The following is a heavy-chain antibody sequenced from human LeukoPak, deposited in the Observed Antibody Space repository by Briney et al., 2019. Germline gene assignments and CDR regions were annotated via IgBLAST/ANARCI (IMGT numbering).Heavy chain of an antibody. V-gene: IGHV3-21*01. CDR2: ISSSSSYI. CDR1: GFTFSRHS. J-gene: IGHJ3*02. Sequence: PGGSLRLSCVVSGFTFSRHSINWVRQAPGKGLEWVSSISSSSSYIYYADSVKGRFTISRDNAKNSLYLQMNSLRAEDTAVYYCARDSGNYLDAFDIWGQGTMVTVSS. CDR3: ARDSGNYLDAFDI. D-gene: IGHD1-7*01.